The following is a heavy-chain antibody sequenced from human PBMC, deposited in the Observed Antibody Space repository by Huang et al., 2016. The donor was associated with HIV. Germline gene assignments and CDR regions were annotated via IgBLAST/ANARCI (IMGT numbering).Heavy chain of an antibody. CDR3: AHSKVGTSSFDY. V-gene: IGHV2-5*02. CDR1: GFSLSTYGVG. Sequence: QITLKESGPTLVKPTQTLTLTCTFSGFSLSTYGVGVGWIRQPPGKALEWLALIYWDDEKRYSPSLRRRLTISKDTSKTQVVLTITNLDPVDTATYYCAHSKVGTSSFDYWGQGMLVIVSS. CDR2: IYWDDEK. J-gene: IGHJ4*02. D-gene: IGHD1-26*01.